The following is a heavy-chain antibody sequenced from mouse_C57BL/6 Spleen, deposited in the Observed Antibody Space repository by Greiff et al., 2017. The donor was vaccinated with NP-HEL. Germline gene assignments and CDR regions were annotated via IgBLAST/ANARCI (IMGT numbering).Heavy chain of an antibody. CDR3: ARETAYYSNWVFAY. CDR2: IYPGSGNT. J-gene: IGHJ3*01. Sequence: QVQLQQSGAELVRPGASVKLSCKASGYTFTDYYINWVKQRPGQGLEWIARIYPGSGNTYYNEKFKGKATLTAEKSSSTAYMQLSSLTSEDSAVYFCARETAYYSNWVFAYWGQGTLVTVSA. CDR1: GYTFTDYY. D-gene: IGHD2-5*01. V-gene: IGHV1-76*01.